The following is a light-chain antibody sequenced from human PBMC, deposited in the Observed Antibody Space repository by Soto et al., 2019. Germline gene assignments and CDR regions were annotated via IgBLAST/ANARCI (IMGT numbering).Light chain of an antibody. CDR1: QSISRY. V-gene: IGKV1-5*03. Sequence: DIQMTQSPSTLSASVGDSVTITVRSSQSISRYLAWYQQKAGKAPKLLIYKASSLQSGVPSRFSGSGSETEFTLTISGLQPDDFATYYCQQYNTYSTWTFGQGTKVDIK. CDR3: QQYNTYSTWT. CDR2: KAS. J-gene: IGKJ1*01.